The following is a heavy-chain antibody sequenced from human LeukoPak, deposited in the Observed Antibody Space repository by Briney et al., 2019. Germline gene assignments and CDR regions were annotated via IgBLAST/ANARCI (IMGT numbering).Heavy chain of an antibody. D-gene: IGHD6-19*01. CDR1: GLTFSSHG. V-gene: IGHV3-33*05. Sequence: GGSLRLSCAASGLTFSSHGFHWVRQAPGKGLEWVTFISLDGSKKSYADSVKGRFTFSRDDSKNTLYLQMNSLRAEDTAVYYCARMRPIAVAGIDYWGQGTLVTVSS. CDR2: ISLDGSKK. J-gene: IGHJ4*02. CDR3: ARMRPIAVAGIDY.